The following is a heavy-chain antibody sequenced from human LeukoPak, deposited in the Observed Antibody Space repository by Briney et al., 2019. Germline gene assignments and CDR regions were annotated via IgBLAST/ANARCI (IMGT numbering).Heavy chain of an antibody. CDR2: ISGSGGST. V-gene: IGHV3-23*01. Sequence: PGGSLRLSCAASGFTFSSYAMSWVRQAPGKGLEWVSAISGSGGSTYYADSVKGRFTISRDNSKNTLYLQMNSLRAEDTAVYYCAKEFTISKRRAEYFQHWGQGTLVTVSS. CDR1: GFTFSSYA. D-gene: IGHD3-9*01. J-gene: IGHJ1*01. CDR3: AKEFTISKRRAEYFQH.